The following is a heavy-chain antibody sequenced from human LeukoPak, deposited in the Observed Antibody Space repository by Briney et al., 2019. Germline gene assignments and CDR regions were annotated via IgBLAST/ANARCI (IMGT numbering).Heavy chain of an antibody. D-gene: IGHD3-3*01. V-gene: IGHV4-4*07. CDR3: ARDGCYDFWSGYCDWFDP. CDR1: GGSISSYY. Sequence: SETLSLTCTVSGGSISSYYWSWIRQPAGKGLEWIGRIYTSGSTNYNPSLKSRVTISVDTSKNQFSLKLSSVTAADTAVYYCARDGCYDFWSGYCDWFDPWGQGTLVTVSS. J-gene: IGHJ5*02. CDR2: IYTSGST.